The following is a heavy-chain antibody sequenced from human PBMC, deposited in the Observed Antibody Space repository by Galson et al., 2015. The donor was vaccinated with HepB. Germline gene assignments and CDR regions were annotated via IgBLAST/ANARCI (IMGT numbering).Heavy chain of an antibody. D-gene: IGHD3-10*01. CDR2: ISYDGSNK. CDR1: GFTFSSYA. Sequence: SLRLSCAASGFTFSSYAMHWVRQAPGKGLEWVAVISYDGSNKYYADSVKGRFTISRDNSKNTLYLQMNSLRAEDTAVYYCAREIGAFDIWGQGTMVTVSS. V-gene: IGHV3-30-3*01. CDR3: AREIGAFDI. J-gene: IGHJ3*02.